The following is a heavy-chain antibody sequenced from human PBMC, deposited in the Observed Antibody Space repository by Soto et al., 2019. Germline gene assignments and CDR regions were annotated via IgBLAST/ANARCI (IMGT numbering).Heavy chain of an antibody. V-gene: IGHV4-31*03. Sequence: SETLSLTCTVSGGSISSGGYYWSWIRQHPGKGLEWIGYIYYSGSTYYNPSLKSRVTISVDTSKNQFSLKLSSVTAADTAVYYCARVTVGSSWSENYYGMDVWGQGTTVTVSS. CDR3: ARVTVGSSWSENYYGMDV. CDR2: IYYSGST. D-gene: IGHD6-13*01. J-gene: IGHJ6*02. CDR1: GGSISSGGYY.